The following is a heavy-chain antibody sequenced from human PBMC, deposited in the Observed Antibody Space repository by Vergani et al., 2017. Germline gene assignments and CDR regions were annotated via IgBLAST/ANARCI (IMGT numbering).Heavy chain of an antibody. CDR2: IIPIFGTA. V-gene: IGHV1-69*01. D-gene: IGHD2-15*01. CDR1: GGTFSSYA. Sequence: VQLVQSGAEVKKPGSSVKVSCKASGGTFSSYAISWVRQAPGQGLEWMGGIIPIFGTANYAQKFQGRVTITADESTSTAYMELSSLRSEDTAVYYCARDRAGYCSGGSCYSDFDYWGQGTLVTVSS. CDR3: ARDRAGYCSGGSCYSDFDY. J-gene: IGHJ4*02.